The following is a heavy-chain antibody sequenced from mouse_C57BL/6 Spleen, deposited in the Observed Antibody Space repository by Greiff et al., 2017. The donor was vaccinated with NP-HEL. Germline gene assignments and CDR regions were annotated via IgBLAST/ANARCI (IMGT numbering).Heavy chain of an antibody. Sequence: VQLVESGPGLVQPSQSLSITCTVSGFSLTSYGVHWVRQSPGKGLEWLGVLWSGGSTDYNAAFISRLSISKDNSKSQVFFKMNSLQADDTAIYYCARTYDYDAWFAYWGQGTLVTVSA. CDR3: ARTYDYDAWFAY. V-gene: IGHV2-2*01. CDR1: GFSLTSYG. CDR2: LWSGGST. J-gene: IGHJ3*01. D-gene: IGHD2-4*01.